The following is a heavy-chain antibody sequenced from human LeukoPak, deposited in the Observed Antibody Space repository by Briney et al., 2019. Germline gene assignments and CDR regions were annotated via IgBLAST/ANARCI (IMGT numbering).Heavy chain of an antibody. D-gene: IGHD3-22*01. Sequence: PSETLSLTCSVSGGSISGYYWSWIRQPPGKGLGWIGYLYYSGSTNYNPSLKSRVTISVDTSKNQFSLKLSSVTAADTALYYCARLTYYYDSSGRDYWYFDLWGRGTLVTVSS. V-gene: IGHV4-59*01. CDR1: GGSISGYY. CDR2: LYYSGST. J-gene: IGHJ2*01. CDR3: ARLTYYYDSSGRDYWYFDL.